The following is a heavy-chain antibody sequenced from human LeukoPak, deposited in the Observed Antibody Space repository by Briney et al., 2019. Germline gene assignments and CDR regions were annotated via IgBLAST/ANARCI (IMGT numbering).Heavy chain of an antibody. CDR2: IYYSGNT. Sequence: PSETLSLTCTVSGDSISTSNSYWGWIRQPPGKGLEWIGSIYYSGNTYYNPSLKSRVTISVDTSKNQFSLKLSSVTAADTAVYYCARHRGSSGGYYYYYYYMDVWGKGTTVTISS. J-gene: IGHJ6*03. V-gene: IGHV4-39*01. CDR3: ARHRGSSGGYYYYYYYMDV. D-gene: IGHD6-19*01. CDR1: GDSISTSNSY.